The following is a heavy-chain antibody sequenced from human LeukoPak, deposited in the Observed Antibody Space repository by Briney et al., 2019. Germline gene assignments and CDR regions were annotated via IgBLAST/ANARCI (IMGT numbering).Heavy chain of an antibody. D-gene: IGHD5-24*01. V-gene: IGHV4-34*01. CDR3: ARGRRDGYTGPWYFDL. CDR1: GGSFSGYY. CDR2: INYSGST. Sequence: SETLSPTCAVYGGSFSGYYWSWVRQPPGMGLEWIGEINYSGSTNYNPSLKSRVTISVDTSKNQFSLKLSSVTAADSAVYYCARGRRDGYTGPWYFDLWGRGTLVTVSS. J-gene: IGHJ2*01.